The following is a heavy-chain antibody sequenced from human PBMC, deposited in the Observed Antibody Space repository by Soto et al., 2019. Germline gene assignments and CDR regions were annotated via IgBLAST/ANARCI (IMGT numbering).Heavy chain of an antibody. CDR2: IIPIFGTA. CDR1: GGTFSSYA. V-gene: IGHV1-69*13. CDR3: ARTRDVYCISTSCYGASGPDAFEI. J-gene: IGHJ3*02. D-gene: IGHD2-2*01. Sequence: GASVKVSCKASGGTFSSYAISWVRQAPGQGLEWMGGIIPIFGTANYAQKFQGRVTITADESTSTAYMELSSLRSEDTAVYYCARTRDVYCISTSCYGASGPDAFEIWGQGTMVTVS.